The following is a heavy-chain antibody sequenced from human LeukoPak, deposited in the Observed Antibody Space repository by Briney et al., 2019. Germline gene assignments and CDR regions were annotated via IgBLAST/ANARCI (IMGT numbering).Heavy chain of an antibody. V-gene: IGHV3-21*01. D-gene: IGHD2-8*02. CDR1: GFTFSAYS. Sequence: PGGSLRLSCVTSGFTFSAYSMNWVRQAPGRGLEWVSSISGTSNYIFYADSVKGRFTISRDNAKNSPFLEMTGLTAEDSAVYYCVRLVHVWGQGALVTVSS. CDR3: VRLVHV. CDR2: ISGTSNYI. J-gene: IGHJ4*02.